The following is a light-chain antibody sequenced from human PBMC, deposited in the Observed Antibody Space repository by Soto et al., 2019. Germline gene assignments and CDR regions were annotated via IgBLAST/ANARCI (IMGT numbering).Light chain of an antibody. CDR2: SNN. V-gene: IGLV1-44*01. J-gene: IGLJ1*01. CDR3: AAWDDSLTGPV. CDR1: SANIGSNT. Sequence: QSVLTQPPSASGTPGQRVTICCSGSSANIGSNTVNWYQQLPGTAPKLLIYSNNQRPSGVPDRFSGSKSGPSASLAIRGLQSEDEPDYYCAAWDDSLTGPVFGPGPTVTVL.